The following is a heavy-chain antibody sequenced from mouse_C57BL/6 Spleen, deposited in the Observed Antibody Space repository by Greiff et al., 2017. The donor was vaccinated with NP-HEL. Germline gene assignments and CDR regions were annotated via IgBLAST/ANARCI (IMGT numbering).Heavy chain of an antibody. J-gene: IGHJ4*01. V-gene: IGHV1-72*01. Sequence: QQSCKASGYTFTSYWMHWVKQRPGRGLEWIGRIDPNSGGTKYNEKFKSKATLTVDKPSSTAYMQLSSLTSEDSAVYYCAREGIYYDYGYAMDYWGQGTSVTVSS. CDR2: IDPNSGGT. D-gene: IGHD2-4*01. CDR1: GYTFTSYW. CDR3: AREGIYYDYGYAMDY.